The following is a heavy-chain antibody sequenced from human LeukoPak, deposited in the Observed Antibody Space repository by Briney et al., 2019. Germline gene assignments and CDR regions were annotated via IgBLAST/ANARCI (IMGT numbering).Heavy chain of an antibody. CDR2: ISWNSGSI. D-gene: IGHD7-27*01. Sequence: GGSLRLSCAASGFTFDDYAMHWVRQAPGKGLEWVSGISWNSGSIGYADSVKGRFTISRDNAKNSLYLQMNSLRAEDTAVYYCARDQIKLGVDYWGQGTLVTVSS. V-gene: IGHV3-9*01. J-gene: IGHJ4*02. CDR3: ARDQIKLGVDY. CDR1: GFTFDDYA.